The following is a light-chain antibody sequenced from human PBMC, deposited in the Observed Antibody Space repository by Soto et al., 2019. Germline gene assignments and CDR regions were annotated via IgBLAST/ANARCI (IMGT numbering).Light chain of an antibody. J-gene: IGLJ2*01. CDR1: SSDVGGYKY. CDR2: EVS. V-gene: IGLV2-14*01. Sequence: QSALTQPASVSGSPGQSITISCTGTSSDVGGYKYVSWYQQHPDKAPKLIIFEVSNRPSGISSRFSGSKSGNTASLTISGLQAEDEADYYCGSYTSSSTSVIFGSGTKLTV. CDR3: GSYTSSSTSVI.